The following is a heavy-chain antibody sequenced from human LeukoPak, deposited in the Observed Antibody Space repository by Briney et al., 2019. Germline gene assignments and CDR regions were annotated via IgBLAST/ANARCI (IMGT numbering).Heavy chain of an antibody. CDR2: ISGSGGST. J-gene: IGHJ4*02. V-gene: IGHV3-23*01. CDR3: AREGGGSYTQVGYFDY. D-gene: IGHD1-26*01. CDR1: GFTFSSYA. Sequence: GGSLRLSCAASGFTFSSYAMSWVRQAPGKGLEWVSAISGSGGSTYYADSVKGRFTISRDNSKNTLYLQMNSLGAEDTAVYYCAREGGGSYTQVGYFDYWGQGTLVTVSS.